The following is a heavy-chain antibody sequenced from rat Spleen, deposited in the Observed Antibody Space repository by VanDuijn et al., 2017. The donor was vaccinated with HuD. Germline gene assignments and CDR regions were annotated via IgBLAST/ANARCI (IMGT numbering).Heavy chain of an antibody. J-gene: IGHJ4*01. CDR3: TTLERHSSYIGVMDS. Sequence: EVQLVESGGGLVQPGRSLKLSCAASGFTFSDYYMAWVRQAPTKGLEWFASISYDGGSTYYRDSVKGRFTISRDNAKSSLYLQMDSLRSEDTATNYCTTLERHSSYIGVMDSWGQGASVTVSS. CDR2: ISYDGGST. D-gene: IGHD1-2*01. CDR1: GFTFSDYY. V-gene: IGHV5-20*01.